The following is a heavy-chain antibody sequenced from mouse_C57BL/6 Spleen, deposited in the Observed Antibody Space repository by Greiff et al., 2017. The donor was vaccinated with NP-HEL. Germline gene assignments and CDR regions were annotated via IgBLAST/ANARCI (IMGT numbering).Heavy chain of an antibody. D-gene: IGHD2-5*01. CDR2: ISSGGSYT. V-gene: IGHV5-6*01. J-gene: IGHJ4*01. Sequence: EVKLMDSGGDLVKPGGSLKLSCAASGFTFSSYGMSWVRQTPDKRLEWVATISSGGSYTYYPDSVKGRFTISRDNAKNTLYLQMSSLKSEDTAMYYCARQAYYSNYYAMDYWGQGTSVTVSS. CDR1: GFTFSSYG. CDR3: ARQAYYSNYYAMDY.